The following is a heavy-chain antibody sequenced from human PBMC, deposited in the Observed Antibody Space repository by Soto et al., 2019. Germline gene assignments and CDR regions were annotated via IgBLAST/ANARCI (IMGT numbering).Heavy chain of an antibody. J-gene: IGHJ4*02. D-gene: IGHD3-10*01. CDR2: VNSDDTDR. CDR1: GFPFSSYW. Sequence: GGSLRLSCAASGFPFSSYWMHWVRKTTEEGLVWVSNVNSDDTDRRYADSVKGRFTISRDNAKNTLYLQMNSLRAVDTAVNYCARDTPGPGIGYWGQGALVTVSS. CDR3: ARDTPGPGIGY. V-gene: IGHV3-74*01.